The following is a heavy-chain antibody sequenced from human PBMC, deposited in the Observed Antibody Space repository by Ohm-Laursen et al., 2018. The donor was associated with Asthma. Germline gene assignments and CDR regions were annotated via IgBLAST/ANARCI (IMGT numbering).Heavy chain of an antibody. CDR3: ARDYYDSSGPDY. CDR2: ISGRGGST. CDR1: GFTFSSYA. J-gene: IGHJ4*02. V-gene: IGHV3-23*01. D-gene: IGHD3-22*01. Sequence: SLRLSCAASGFTFSSYAMSWVRQAPGKGLEWVSAISGRGGSTYYADSVKGRFTISRDNSKNTLYLQMNSLRAEDTAVYYCARDYYDSSGPDYWGQGTLVTVSS.